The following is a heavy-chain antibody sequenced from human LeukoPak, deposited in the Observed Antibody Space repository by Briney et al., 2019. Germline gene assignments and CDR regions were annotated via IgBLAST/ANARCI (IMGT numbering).Heavy chain of an antibody. V-gene: IGHV1-8*03. Sequence: ASVKVSCKASGYTFTSYDINWVRQATGQGLEWMGWMNPNSGNTGYAQKFQGRVTITRNTSISTAYMELSSLRSEDTAVYYCATEIYDYGGNLDFDYWGQGTLVTVSS. D-gene: IGHD4-23*01. J-gene: IGHJ4*02. CDR3: ATEIYDYGGNLDFDY. CDR2: MNPNSGNT. CDR1: GYTFTSYD.